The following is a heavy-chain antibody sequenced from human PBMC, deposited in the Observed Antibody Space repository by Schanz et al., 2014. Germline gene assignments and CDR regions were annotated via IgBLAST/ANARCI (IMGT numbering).Heavy chain of an antibody. D-gene: IGHD3-10*01. CDR3: ARAPPLVRGIAGWFGP. Sequence: EVHLVESGGGLVQPGGSLRLSCAASGFNFITFAMSWVRQAPGKGPEWVSAIGGDASRTYYADSVKGRFTISRDNSKSPLYLKRKGRRAEDPAVYYGARAPPLVRGIAGWFGPWGQGSLVTVSS. J-gene: IGHJ5*02. CDR1: GFNFITFA. V-gene: IGHV3-23*04. CDR2: IGGDASRT.